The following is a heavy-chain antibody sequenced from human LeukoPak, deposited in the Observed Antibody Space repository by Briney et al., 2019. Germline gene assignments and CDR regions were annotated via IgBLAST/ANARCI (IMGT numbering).Heavy chain of an antibody. V-gene: IGHV3-48*01. CDR3: AKDSGYSSSTRGYYYGMDV. CDR2: ISSSSTII. CDR1: GFTFSSHS. Sequence: GGSLRLSCAASGFTFSSHSMNWVRQTPGKGLEWISYISSSSTIIHYADSVKGRFTISRDDAKNSLYLQMNSLRAEDTAVYYCAKDSGYSSSTRGYYYGMDVWGQGTTVTVSS. D-gene: IGHD6-13*01. J-gene: IGHJ6*02.